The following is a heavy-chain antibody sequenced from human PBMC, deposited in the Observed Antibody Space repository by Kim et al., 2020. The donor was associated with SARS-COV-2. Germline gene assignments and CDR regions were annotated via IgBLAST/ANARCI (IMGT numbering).Heavy chain of an antibody. CDR2: ISYDGSNK. CDR3: AREVVVVPAAMYYFDY. Sequence: GGSLRLSCAASGFTFSSYAMHWVRQAPGKGLEWVAVISYDGSNKYYADSVKGRFTISRDNSKNTLYLQMNSLRAEDTAVYYCAREVVVVPAAMYYFDYWGQGTLVTVSS. D-gene: IGHD2-2*01. V-gene: IGHV3-30-3*01. CDR1: GFTFSSYA. J-gene: IGHJ4*02.